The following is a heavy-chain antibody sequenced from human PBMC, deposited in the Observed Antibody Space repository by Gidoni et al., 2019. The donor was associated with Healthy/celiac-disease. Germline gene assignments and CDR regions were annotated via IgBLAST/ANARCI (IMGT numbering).Heavy chain of an antibody. CDR3: ARVGLRLGAAAGTSIRD. CDR2: ISSSSSYI. J-gene: IGHJ4*02. Sequence: EVQLVESGGGLVKPGGSLRLSWAASGFTFSSYSMNWVRQAPGKGLEWVSSISSSSSYIYYADSVKGRFTISRDNAKNSLYLQMNSLRAEDTAVYYCARVGLRLGAAAGTSIRDWGQGTLVTVSS. CDR1: GFTFSSYS. V-gene: IGHV3-21*01. D-gene: IGHD6-13*01.